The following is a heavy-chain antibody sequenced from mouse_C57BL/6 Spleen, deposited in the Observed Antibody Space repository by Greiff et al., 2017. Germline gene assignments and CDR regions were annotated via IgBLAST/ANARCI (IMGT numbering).Heavy chain of an antibody. CDR3: ARRVNYYGNFYYFDY. CDR1: GYTFTSYG. D-gene: IGHD2-1*01. Sequence: VQLQESGAELARPGASVKLSCKASGYTFTSYGISWVKQRTGQGLEWIGEIYPRSGNTYYNEKFKGKATLTADKSSSTAYMELRSLTSEDSAVYFCARRVNYYGNFYYFDYWGQGTTLTVSS. CDR2: IYPRSGNT. J-gene: IGHJ2*01. V-gene: IGHV1-81*01.